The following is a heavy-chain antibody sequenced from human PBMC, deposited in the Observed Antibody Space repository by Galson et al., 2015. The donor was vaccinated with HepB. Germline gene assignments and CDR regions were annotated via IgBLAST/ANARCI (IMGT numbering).Heavy chain of an antibody. D-gene: IGHD6-13*01. CDR3: ARDSLAAAADNWFDP. CDR2: IIPILGIA. J-gene: IGHJ5*02. Sequence: SVKVSCKASGGTFSSYTISWVRQAPGQGLEWMGRIIPILGIANYAQKFQGRVTITADKSTSTAYMELSSLRSEDTAVYYCARDSLAAAADNWFDPWGQGTLVTVSS. V-gene: IGHV1-69*04. CDR1: GGTFSSYT.